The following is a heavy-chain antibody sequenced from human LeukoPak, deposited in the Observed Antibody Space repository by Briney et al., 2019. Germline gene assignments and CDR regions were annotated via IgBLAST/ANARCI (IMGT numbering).Heavy chain of an antibody. CDR1: GFTFSAYA. D-gene: IGHD6-13*01. CDR3: ARDMPVAGSDPFDI. Sequence: GGSLRLSWSVSGFTFSAYAMNWVRQPPGKGLEWVSAISNSDGSTYYADSVKGRFTTSRDNSNKTLYLQMNSLMAEDTAVYYCARDMPVAGSDPFDIWGLGTMVTVSS. V-gene: IGHV3-23*01. CDR2: ISNSDGST. J-gene: IGHJ3*02.